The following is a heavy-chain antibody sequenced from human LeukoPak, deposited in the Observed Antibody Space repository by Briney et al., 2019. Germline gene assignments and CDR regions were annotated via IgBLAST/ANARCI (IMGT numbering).Heavy chain of an antibody. CDR1: GFTFSSYG. CDR2: IKQDGSEK. Sequence: PGGSLRLSCAASGFTFSSYGMSWVRQAPGKGLEWVANIKQDGSEKYYVDSVKGRFTISRDNSKNTLYLQMNSLRAEDTAVYYCARTHDILTGYYSFDYWGQGTLVTVSS. D-gene: IGHD3-9*01. V-gene: IGHV3-7*01. CDR3: ARTHDILTGYYSFDY. J-gene: IGHJ4*02.